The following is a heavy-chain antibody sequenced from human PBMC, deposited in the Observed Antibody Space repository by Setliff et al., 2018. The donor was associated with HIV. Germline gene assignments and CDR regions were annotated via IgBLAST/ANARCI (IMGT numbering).Heavy chain of an antibody. CDR2: ISYDGSRT. V-gene: IGHV3-30*01. J-gene: IGHJ5*02. CDR1: GFTFSTFA. Sequence: PGGSLRLSCVASGFTFSTFAMHWVRQAPGKGLEWVSVISYDGSRTFYADSVKGRFTISRDNSKNTLYLQMNSLRAEDTAVYYCAKGDNFWTGYSTYFEFDPWGQGTLVTVSS. D-gene: IGHD3-3*01. CDR3: AKGDNFWTGYSTYFEFDP.